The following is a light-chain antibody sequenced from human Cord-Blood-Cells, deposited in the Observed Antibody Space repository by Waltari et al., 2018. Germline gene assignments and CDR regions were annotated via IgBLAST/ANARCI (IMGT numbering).Light chain of an antibody. Sequence: QSALTQPASVSGSPGQSITISCTGTSSDVGGSNYVSWYPQHPGKAPKLMIYDVSNRPSGVSNRFSGSKSGNTASLTISGLQAEDEADYYCSSYTSSSTVVFGGGTKLTVL. CDR2: DVS. V-gene: IGLV2-14*01. CDR1: SSDVGGSNY. J-gene: IGLJ2*01. CDR3: SSYTSSSTVV.